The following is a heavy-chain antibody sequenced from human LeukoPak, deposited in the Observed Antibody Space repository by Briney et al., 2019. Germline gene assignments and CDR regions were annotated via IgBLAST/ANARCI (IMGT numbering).Heavy chain of an antibody. Sequence: GESLKISCKGSGYSFTSYWIGWVRQMPGKGLEWMGIIYPGDSDTRYSPSFQGQVTISADKSTSTAYLQWGSLKASDTAMYYCARPRKDGYNPFDYWGQGTLVTVSS. V-gene: IGHV5-51*01. CDR3: ARPRKDGYNPFDY. CDR2: IYPGDSDT. CDR1: GYSFTSYW. J-gene: IGHJ4*02. D-gene: IGHD5-24*01.